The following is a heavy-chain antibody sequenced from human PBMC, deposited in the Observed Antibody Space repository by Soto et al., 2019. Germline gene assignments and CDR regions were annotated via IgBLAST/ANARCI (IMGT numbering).Heavy chain of an antibody. CDR1: GYTFAAYL. CDR3: ARAPYSSSSYFFDF. J-gene: IGHJ4*02. CDR2: INPRGGST. Sequence: SVKVSCKASGYTFAAYLRHWLRQPPGQGLEWMGIINPRGGSTNYAQRFQGRVAMTWDTSTSTAYMELGSLRSDHTPVYCCARAPYSSSSYFFDFWGQGTPVTVSS. V-gene: IGHV1-46*01. D-gene: IGHD6-6*01.